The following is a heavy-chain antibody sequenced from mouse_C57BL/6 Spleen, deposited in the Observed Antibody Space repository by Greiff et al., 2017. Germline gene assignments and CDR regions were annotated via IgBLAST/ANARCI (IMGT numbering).Heavy chain of an antibody. CDR3: ARSRGIIITTGVAGDFDY. D-gene: IGHD1-1*01. J-gene: IGHJ2*01. Sequence: VQLQQPGAELVKPGASVKLSCKASGYTFTSYWMHWVKQRPGQGLEWIGMIHPNSGSTNYNEKFKSKATLTVDKSSSTAYMQLSSLTSEDSAVYYSARSRGIIITTGVAGDFDYWGQGTTLTVSS. CDR2: IHPNSGST. CDR1: GYTFTSYW. V-gene: IGHV1-64*01.